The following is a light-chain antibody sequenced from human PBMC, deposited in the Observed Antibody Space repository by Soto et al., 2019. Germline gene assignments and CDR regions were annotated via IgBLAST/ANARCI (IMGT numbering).Light chain of an antibody. J-gene: IGKJ5*01. V-gene: IGKV3-20*01. CDR2: GAS. CDR1: QSVSSSY. CDR3: QQYAVSPIT. Sequence: EIVLTQSPGTLSLSPGERATLSCRASQSVSSSYLAWYQQKPGQAPRLLIYGASSRATGIPDRFSGTGSGTDFTLTISRLEPGDFAVYYRQQYAVSPITFGQGTRLEIK.